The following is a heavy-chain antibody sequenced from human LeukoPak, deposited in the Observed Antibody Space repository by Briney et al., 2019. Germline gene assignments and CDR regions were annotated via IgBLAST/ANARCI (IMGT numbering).Heavy chain of an antibody. CDR1: GGTFSSYA. J-gene: IGHJ4*02. V-gene: IGHV1-69*13. CDR2: IIPIFGTA. D-gene: IGHD6-6*01. CDR3: ARVEPRKQVAARRRGYCFDY. Sequence: SVKVSCKASGGTFSSYAISWVRQAPGQGLEWMGGIIPIFGTANYAQKFQGRVTITADESTSTAYMELSSLRSEDTAVYYCARVEPRKQVAARRRGYCFDYWGREPWSPSPQ.